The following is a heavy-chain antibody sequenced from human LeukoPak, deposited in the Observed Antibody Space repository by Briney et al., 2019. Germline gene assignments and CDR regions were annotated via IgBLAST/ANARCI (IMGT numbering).Heavy chain of an antibody. Sequence: GGSLRLSCAASGFTFGSYWMSWVRQAPGKGLEWVANIKPDGSEKYYVDSVKGRFTNSRDNAKNSLYLQMNSLRAEDTAVYYCARGQSGLSVWGQGTLVTVSS. CDR2: IKPDGSEK. CDR3: ARGQSGLSV. V-gene: IGHV3-7*01. D-gene: IGHD5-12*01. CDR1: GFTFGSYW. J-gene: IGHJ4*02.